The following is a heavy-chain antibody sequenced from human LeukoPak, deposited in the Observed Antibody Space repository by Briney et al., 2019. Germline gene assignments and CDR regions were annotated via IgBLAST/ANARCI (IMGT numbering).Heavy chain of an antibody. CDR1: GFTFSSHG. CDR2: ISYDGSNK. V-gene: IGHV3-30*18. J-gene: IGHJ4*02. D-gene: IGHD4-17*01. Sequence: GGSLRLSCAASGFTFSSHGMHWVRQAPGKGLEGVAVISYDGSNKYYADSVKGRFTISRDNSKNTLYLQINSLRAEDTAVYYCAKDSGGYGDSLHFDYWGQGTLVTVSS. CDR3: AKDSGGYGDSLHFDY.